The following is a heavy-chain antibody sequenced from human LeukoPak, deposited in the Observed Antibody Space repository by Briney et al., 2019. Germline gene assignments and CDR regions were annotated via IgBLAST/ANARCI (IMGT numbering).Heavy chain of an antibody. V-gene: IGHV3-13*01. D-gene: IGHD6-19*01. CDR2: IGTAGDT. CDR1: GFTFSSYD. J-gene: IGHJ6*02. Sequence: QPGGSVRLSCAASGFTFSSYDMHWVRQATGKGLEWVSAIGTAGDTYYPGSVKGRFTISRENAKNSLYLQMNSLRAGDTAVYYCARAIPSQWLVRYYYGMDVWGQGTTVTVSS. CDR3: ARAIPSQWLVRYYYGMDV.